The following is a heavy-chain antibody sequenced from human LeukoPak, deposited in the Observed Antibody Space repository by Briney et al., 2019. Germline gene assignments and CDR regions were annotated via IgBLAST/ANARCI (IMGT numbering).Heavy chain of an antibody. Sequence: ASVKVSCKASGYTFTGYYMHWVRQAPGQGLEWMGIINPSGGSTSYAQKFQGRVTMTRDTSTSTVYMELSSLRSEDTAVYYCASEDYGDYGSDYWGQGTLVTVSS. CDR1: GYTFTGYY. J-gene: IGHJ4*02. CDR2: INPSGGST. V-gene: IGHV1-46*01. CDR3: ASEDYGDYGSDY. D-gene: IGHD4-17*01.